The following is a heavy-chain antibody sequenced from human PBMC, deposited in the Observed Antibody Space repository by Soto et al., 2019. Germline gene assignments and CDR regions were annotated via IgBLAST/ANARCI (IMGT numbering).Heavy chain of an antibody. V-gene: IGHV3-48*01. J-gene: IGHJ6*03. CDR3: ASSPVYSNYVYYYYYMDV. CDR2: ISSSSSTI. D-gene: IGHD4-4*01. Sequence: GGSLRLSCAASGFTFSSYAMSWVRQAPGKGLEWVSYISSSSSTIYYADSVKGRFTISRDNAKNSLYLQMNSLRAEDTAVYYCASSPVYSNYVYYYYYMDVWGKGTTVTVSS. CDR1: GFTFSSYA.